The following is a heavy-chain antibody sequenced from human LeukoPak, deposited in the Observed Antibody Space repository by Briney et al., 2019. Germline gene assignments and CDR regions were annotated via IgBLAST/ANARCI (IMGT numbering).Heavy chain of an antibody. D-gene: IGHD3-22*01. J-gene: IGHJ4*02. CDR2: MNPNSGNT. Sequence: ASVKVSCKASGYTFTSYDINWVRQATGQGLEWMGWMNPNSGNTGYAQKFQGRVTMTRNTSISTAYMELSSLRSEDTAVYYCAWALPTLTQITMIVVALTPWGQGTLVSVSS. CDR1: GYTFTSYD. CDR3: AWALPTLTQITMIVVALTP. V-gene: IGHV1-8*01.